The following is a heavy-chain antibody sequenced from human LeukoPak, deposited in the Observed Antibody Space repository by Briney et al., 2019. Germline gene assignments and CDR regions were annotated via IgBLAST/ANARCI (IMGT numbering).Heavy chain of an antibody. CDR1: GFTFSSYS. Sequence: GGSLRLSCTASGFTFSSYSMNWVRQAPGKGLEWVSSITSSSSYIYYANSVKGRFTISRDNAKNSLYLQMNSLRAEDTAVYYCARVMSGSLTFDFWGQGTLVTVSS. V-gene: IGHV3-21*01. CDR3: ARVMSGSLTFDF. J-gene: IGHJ4*02. D-gene: IGHD3-10*01. CDR2: ITSSSSYI.